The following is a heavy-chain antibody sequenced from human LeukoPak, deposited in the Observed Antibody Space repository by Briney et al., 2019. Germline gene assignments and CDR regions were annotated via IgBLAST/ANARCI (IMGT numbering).Heavy chain of an antibody. Sequence: GGSLRLSCAASGFTFSSYAMSWVRQAPGKGLEWVSAISGSGGSTYYADSVKGRFIISRDNSKNTLYLQMNSLRAEDTAVYYCAKIPYRYYYDSSGYYAPAFDIWGQGTMVTVSS. CDR1: GFTFSSYA. J-gene: IGHJ3*02. CDR2: ISGSGGST. CDR3: AKIPYRYYYDSSGYYAPAFDI. V-gene: IGHV3-23*01. D-gene: IGHD3-22*01.